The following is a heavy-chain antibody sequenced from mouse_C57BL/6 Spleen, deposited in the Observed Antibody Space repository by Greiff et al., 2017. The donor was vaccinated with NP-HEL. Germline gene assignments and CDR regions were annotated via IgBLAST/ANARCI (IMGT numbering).Heavy chain of an antibody. Sequence: QVQLQQPGAELVKPGASVKLSCKASGYTFTSYWMQWVKQRPGQGLEWIGEIDPSDSYTNYNQKFKGKATLTVDTSSSTAYMQLSSLTSEDSAVYYCARFRYGGMGFAYWGQGALVTVSA. V-gene: IGHV1-50*01. CDR1: GYTFTSYW. D-gene: IGHD1-1*01. CDR3: ARFRYGGMGFAY. CDR2: IDPSDSYT. J-gene: IGHJ3*01.